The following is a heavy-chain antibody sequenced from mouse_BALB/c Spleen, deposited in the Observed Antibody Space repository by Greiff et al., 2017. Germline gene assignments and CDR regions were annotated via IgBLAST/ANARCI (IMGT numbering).Heavy chain of an antibody. CDR1: GFTFSSFG. CDR2: ISSGSSTI. V-gene: IGHV5-17*02. Sequence: EVMLVESGGGLVQPGGSRKLSCAASGFTFSSFGMHWVRQAPEKGLEWVAYISSGSSTIYYADTVKGRFTISRDNPKNTLFLQMTSLRSEDTAMYYCARSAYYDSWFAYWGQGTLVTVSA. CDR3: ARSAYYDSWFAY. J-gene: IGHJ3*01. D-gene: IGHD2-4*01.